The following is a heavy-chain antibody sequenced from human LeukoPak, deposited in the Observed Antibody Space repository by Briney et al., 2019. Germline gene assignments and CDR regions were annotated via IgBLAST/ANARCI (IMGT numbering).Heavy chain of an antibody. J-gene: IGHJ5*02. CDR2: ISSASNTI. CDR3: ARDGWFGDYNWFDP. V-gene: IGHV3-48*01. Sequence: PGGSLRLSCAASGFTFSSYSMNWVRQAPGKGLEWVSYISSASNTIYYADSAKGRFTISRDNAKNSLYLQMNSLRAEDTAMYYCARDGWFGDYNWFDPWGQGTLVTVSS. CDR1: GFTFSSYS. D-gene: IGHD3-10*01.